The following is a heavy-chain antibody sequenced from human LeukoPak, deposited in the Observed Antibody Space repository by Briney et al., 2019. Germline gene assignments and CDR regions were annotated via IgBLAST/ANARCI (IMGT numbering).Heavy chain of an antibody. D-gene: IGHD6-13*01. CDR1: GDSVSSNSAA. J-gene: IGHJ4*02. Sequence: SQTLSLTCAISGDSVSSNSAAWNWFRQSPSRGLEWLGRTYYRSKWYGDYAVSARSRITINPDTSKNQFSLQLDSVTPEDTAVYYCARYSSTWYIDYWGQGTLVTVSS. CDR2: TYYRSKWYG. CDR3: ARYSSTWYIDY. V-gene: IGHV6-1*01.